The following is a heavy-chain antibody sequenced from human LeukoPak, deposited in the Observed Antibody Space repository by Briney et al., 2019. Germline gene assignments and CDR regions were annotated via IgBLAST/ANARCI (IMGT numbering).Heavy chain of an antibody. D-gene: IGHD3-16*02. J-gene: IGHJ4*02. V-gene: IGHV5-51*01. CDR1: GYSFTSYW. CDR2: IYPRDSDI. Sequence: GESLKISCKGSGYSFTSYWIAWVRQMPEKGLEWMGIIYPRDSDIRYNPPFQGQVTISADKSISTAYLQWSSLKASDTAMYYCARMIGLGEVSPYFDYWGQGTLVTVSS. CDR3: ARMIGLGEVSPYFDY.